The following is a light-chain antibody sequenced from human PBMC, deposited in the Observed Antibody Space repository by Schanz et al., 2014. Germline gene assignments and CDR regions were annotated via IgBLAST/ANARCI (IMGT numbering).Light chain of an antibody. V-gene: IGLV2-8*01. CDR3: SSYGGNLGV. J-gene: IGLJ1*01. CDR1: SSDVGGYNY. CDR2: DVN. Sequence: SVLTQPASVSGSPGQSITLSCTGTSSDVGGYNYVSWYQQHPGKAPKLMIFDVNQRPSGVPDRFSGSKSGNTASLTVSGLQAEDEADYYCSSYGGNLGVFGTGTKLTVL.